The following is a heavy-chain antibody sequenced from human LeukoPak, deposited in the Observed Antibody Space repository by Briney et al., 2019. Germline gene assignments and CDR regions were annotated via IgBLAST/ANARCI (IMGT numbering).Heavy chain of an antibody. CDR3: ARDHPMVRGAAGY. Sequence: PGGSLRLSCAASGFTVSSNYMSWVRQAPGKGLEWVSVIYSGGSTYYADSVKGRFTISRDNSKNTLYLQMNSLRAEDTAVYYCARDHPMVRGAAGYRGQGTLVTVSS. J-gene: IGHJ4*02. CDR1: GFTVSSNY. CDR2: IYSGGST. D-gene: IGHD3-10*01. V-gene: IGHV3-66*02.